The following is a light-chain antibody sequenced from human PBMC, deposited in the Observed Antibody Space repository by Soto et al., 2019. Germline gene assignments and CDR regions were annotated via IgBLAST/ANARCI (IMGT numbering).Light chain of an antibody. J-gene: IGKJ3*01. CDR1: QSVSSY. CDR2: DAS. Sequence: EIVLTQSPATLSLSPGERATLSCRASQSVSSYLAWYQQKPGQAPRLLIYDASNRATGIPARFSGSGSGTDFTLAISSLEPEDFAVYYCQQRSNWPLVFTFCPGNKVDIK. CDR3: QQRSNWPLVFT. V-gene: IGKV3-11*01.